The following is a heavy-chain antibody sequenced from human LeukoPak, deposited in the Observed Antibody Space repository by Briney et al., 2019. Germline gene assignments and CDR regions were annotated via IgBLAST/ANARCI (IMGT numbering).Heavy chain of an antibody. Sequence: SETLSLTCTVPGGSISSYYWSWIRQPAGKGLEWIGRIYTSGSTNYNPSLKSRVTMSVDTSKNQFSLKLSSVTAADTAVYYCARGLRIAATRMGYYFDYWGQGTLVTVSS. J-gene: IGHJ4*02. V-gene: IGHV4-4*07. D-gene: IGHD6-13*01. CDR3: ARGLRIAATRMGYYFDY. CDR1: GGSISSYY. CDR2: IYTSGST.